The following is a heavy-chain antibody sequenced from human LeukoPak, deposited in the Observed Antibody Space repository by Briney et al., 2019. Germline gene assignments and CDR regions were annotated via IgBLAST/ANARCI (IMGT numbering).Heavy chain of an antibody. CDR3: ARDTTYYYDGGSSGPHYFDY. Sequence: QAGGSLRLSCAASGFTFSSYAMYWVRQAPGKGPEWLAVISNDGGITHYADSVKDRFTISRDNSKNTLFLQLNSLRGDDTAVYYCARDTTYYYDGGSSGPHYFDYWAREPWSPSPQ. CDR1: GFTFSSYA. D-gene: IGHD3-10*01. J-gene: IGHJ4*02. V-gene: IGHV3-30*01. CDR2: ISNDGGIT.